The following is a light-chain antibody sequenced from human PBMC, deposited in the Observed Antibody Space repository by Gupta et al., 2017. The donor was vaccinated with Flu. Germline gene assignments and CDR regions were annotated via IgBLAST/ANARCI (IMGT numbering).Light chain of an antibody. CDR3: QQSDNTPYT. Sequence: DIQMTQSPSSLSASVGDRVTITCRASQSISSYLNWFQQKPGKAPNLLIYGASSLHAGVPSRFSGSASGRDFTLTISRLQPEDFATYFCQQSDNTPYTFGQGTKVEIK. V-gene: IGKV1-39*01. J-gene: IGKJ2*01. CDR2: GAS. CDR1: QSISSY.